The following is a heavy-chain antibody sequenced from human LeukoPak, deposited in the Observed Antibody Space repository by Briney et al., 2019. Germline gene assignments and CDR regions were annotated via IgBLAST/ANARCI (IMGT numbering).Heavy chain of an antibody. CDR3: AATSIRMVQRIIYYGKDV. CDR2: IVVGTGKT. Sequence: ASVEVSCKASGFTNSNSSVQWVRQARGQRPEWIGWIVVGTGKTNYAQRLQEGVTISRDMSTGTVDMELSSLRSEDTAVYYCAATSIRMVQRIIYYGKDVWGQGTTVTVSS. V-gene: IGHV1-58*01. D-gene: IGHD3-10*01. CDR1: GFTNSNSS. J-gene: IGHJ6*02.